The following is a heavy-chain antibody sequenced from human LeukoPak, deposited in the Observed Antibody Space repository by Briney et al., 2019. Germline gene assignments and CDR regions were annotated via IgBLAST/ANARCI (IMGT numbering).Heavy chain of an antibody. CDR1: GYTFTGYY. CDR2: INPGGDST. D-gene: IGHD6-13*01. J-gene: IGHJ4*02. CDR3: ARGLGQQLWSMLLDY. V-gene: IGHV1-46*01. Sequence: ASVKVSCKASGYTFTGYYIHWVRQAPGQGLEWMGIINPGGDSTSNAQKFQGRVTMTRDTSTSTVYMDLSSLRSEDTAVYYCARGLGQQLWSMLLDYWGQGTLVTVSS.